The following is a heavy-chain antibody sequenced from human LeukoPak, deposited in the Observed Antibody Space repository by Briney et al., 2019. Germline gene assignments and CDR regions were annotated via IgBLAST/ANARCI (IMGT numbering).Heavy chain of an antibody. Sequence: GGSLRLSCAASGFTFTTYAMTWVRQAPGKGLEWVSGITGSGDTTYYADSVKGRFTISRDNSKSTLYLQVNTLRAEDTAIYYCAKARYSRGGNFFDYGGRGPLVTVSS. CDR2: ITGSGDTT. J-gene: IGHJ4*02. CDR1: GFTFTTYA. CDR3: AKARYSRGGNFFDY. V-gene: IGHV3-23*01. D-gene: IGHD6-19*01.